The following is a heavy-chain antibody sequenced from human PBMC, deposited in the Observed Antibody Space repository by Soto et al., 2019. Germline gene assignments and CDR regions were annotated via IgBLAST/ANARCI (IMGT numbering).Heavy chain of an antibody. J-gene: IGHJ4*02. Sequence: SETLSLTCAVYGGSFSGYYWSWIRQPPGKGLEWIGEINHSGSTNYNPSLKSRVTISVDTSKNQFSLKLSSVTAADTAVYYCARQSLTYYYDSSAQPGFDYWGQGTLVTVSS. CDR2: INHSGST. CDR1: GGSFSGYY. CDR3: ARQSLTYYYDSSAQPGFDY. V-gene: IGHV4-34*01. D-gene: IGHD3-22*01.